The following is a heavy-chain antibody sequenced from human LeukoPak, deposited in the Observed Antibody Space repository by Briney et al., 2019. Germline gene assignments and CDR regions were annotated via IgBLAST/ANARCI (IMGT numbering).Heavy chain of an antibody. Sequence: KPSETLSLTCTVSGGSISSYYWSWIRQPPGKGLEWIGYIYYSGSTNYNPSLKSRVTISVDTSKNQFSLKLSSVTAADTAVYYCARGGGDIVLDYWGPGTLVTVSS. CDR1: GGSISSYY. J-gene: IGHJ4*02. V-gene: IGHV4-59*01. CDR2: IYYSGST. D-gene: IGHD5-12*01. CDR3: ARGGGDIVLDY.